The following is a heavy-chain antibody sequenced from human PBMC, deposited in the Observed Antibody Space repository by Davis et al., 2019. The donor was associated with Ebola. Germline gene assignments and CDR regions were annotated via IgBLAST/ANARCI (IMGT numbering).Heavy chain of an antibody. CDR2: INPNSGNT. V-gene: IGHV1-8*01. Sequence: ASVKVSCKASGYTFINYDINWVRQAPGQGLEWMGWINPNSGNTGFAQKFQGRITMTRNPSMNTAYMELSSLRSDDTAVYYCTKRVGSRSGFENWGQGSLVTVSS. J-gene: IGHJ4*02. CDR3: TKRVGSRSGFEN. D-gene: IGHD1-26*01. CDR1: GYTFINYD.